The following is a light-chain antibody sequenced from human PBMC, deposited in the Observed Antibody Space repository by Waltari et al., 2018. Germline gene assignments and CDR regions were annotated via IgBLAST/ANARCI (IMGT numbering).Light chain of an antibody. CDR3: ALYMGSGIWV. Sequence: QTVVTQEPSLSVSPGGTVTLTCTLSSGSVSTTSYATWYQQTPGQPPRTPVYKANGRSSGVPDAFSGSILGNKAALTITGAQADDESDYYCALYMGSGIWVFGGGTKLTVL. CDR1: SGSVSTTSY. J-gene: IGLJ3*02. V-gene: IGLV8-61*01. CDR2: KAN.